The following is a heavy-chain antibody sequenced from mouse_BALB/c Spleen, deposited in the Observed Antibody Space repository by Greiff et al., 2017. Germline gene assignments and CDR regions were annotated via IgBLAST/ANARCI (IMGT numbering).Heavy chain of an antibody. CDR3: ARGGYGYDVVDAMDY. CDR2: ISSGSSTI. CDR1: GFTFSSFG. D-gene: IGHD2-2*01. V-gene: IGHV5-17*02. J-gene: IGHJ4*01. Sequence: EVHLVESGGGLVQPGGSRKLSCAASGFTFSSFGMHWVRQAPEKGLEWVAYISSGSSTIYYADTVKGRFTISRDNPKNTLFLQMTSLRSEDTAMYYCARGGYGYDVVDAMDYWGQGTSVTVSS.